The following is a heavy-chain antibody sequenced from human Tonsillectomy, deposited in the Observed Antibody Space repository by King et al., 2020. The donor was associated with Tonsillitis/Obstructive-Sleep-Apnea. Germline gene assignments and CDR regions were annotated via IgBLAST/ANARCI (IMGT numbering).Heavy chain of an antibody. CDR1: GDSVSSNSAA. CDR2: TYYRSKWFN. D-gene: IGHD4-17*01. Sequence: VQLQQSRPGLVKPSQTLSLTCAISGDSVSSNSAAWNWIRQSPSRGLEWLGRTYYRSKWFNDYAVSVKSRITINADTSKNQFSLQLNSVTPEDTALYYCARDLTAATAEGYYYYGLDVWGQGTTVTVSS. V-gene: IGHV6-1*01. J-gene: IGHJ6*02. CDR3: ARDLTAATAEGYYYYGLDV.